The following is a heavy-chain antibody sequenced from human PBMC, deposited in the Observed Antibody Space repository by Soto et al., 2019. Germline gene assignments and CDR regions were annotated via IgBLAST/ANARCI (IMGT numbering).Heavy chain of an antibody. Sequence: EVQLVESGGGLVQPGGSLRLSCAASGFIFSSHWMHWVRQAPGKGLVWVSRINSDGSTTTYADSVKGRFTISRDNAKNTLYLQMNSLRAEDTAVYCCARRDPHLDAFDIWGQGTMVTVSS. D-gene: IGHD2-21*01. V-gene: IGHV3-74*01. J-gene: IGHJ3*02. CDR1: GFIFSSHW. CDR3: ARRDPHLDAFDI. CDR2: INSDGSTT.